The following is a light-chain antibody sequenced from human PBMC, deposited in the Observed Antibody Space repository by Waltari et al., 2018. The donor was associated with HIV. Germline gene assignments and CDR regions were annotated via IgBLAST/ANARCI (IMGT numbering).Light chain of an antibody. CDR3: NSRDSSGNPVV. Sequence: SSELTQDPAVSVALGQTVRITCQGDSLRSYYASWYQQKPGQAPVLVIYGKNNRPSGIPDLFSGSSSGNTASLTITGAQAEDEADYYCNSRDSSGNPVVFGGGTKLTVL. CDR2: GKN. V-gene: IGLV3-19*01. CDR1: SLRSYY. J-gene: IGLJ2*01.